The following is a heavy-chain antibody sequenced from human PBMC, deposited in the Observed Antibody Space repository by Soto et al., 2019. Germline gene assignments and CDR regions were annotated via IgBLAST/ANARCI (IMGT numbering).Heavy chain of an antibody. CDR3: ARDIVVVVAATPYYYYGMDV. Sequence: SVKVSCKASGGTFSSYAISWVRQAPGQGLEWMGGIIPIFGTANYAQKFQGRVTITADESTSTAYMELSSLRSEDTAVYYCARDIVVVVAATPYYYYGMDVWGQGTLVTVSS. CDR2: IIPIFGTA. CDR1: GGTFSSYA. D-gene: IGHD2-15*01. J-gene: IGHJ6*02. V-gene: IGHV1-69*13.